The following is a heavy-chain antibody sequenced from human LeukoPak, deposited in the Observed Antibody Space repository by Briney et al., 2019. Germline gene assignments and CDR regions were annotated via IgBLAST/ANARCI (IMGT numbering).Heavy chain of an antibody. J-gene: IGHJ6*03. CDR3: ASRGDTIFGVAQKNPYYMDV. CDR1: GGTFSSYA. Sequence: GASVKVSCKASGGTFSSYAISWVRQAPGQGLEWMGGIIPIFGTANYAQKFQGRVTITTDESTSTAYMELSSLRSEDTAVYYCASRGDTIFGVAQKNPYYMDVWGKGTTVTVSS. D-gene: IGHD3-3*01. CDR2: IIPIFGTA. V-gene: IGHV1-69*05.